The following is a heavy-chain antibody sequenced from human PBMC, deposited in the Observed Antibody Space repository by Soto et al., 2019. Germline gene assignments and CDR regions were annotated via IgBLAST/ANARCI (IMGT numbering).Heavy chain of an antibody. CDR1: GGSISSYY. Sequence: SETLSLTCTVSGGSISSYYWSWIRQPPGKGLEWIGYIYYSGSTNYNPSLKSRVTISVDTSKNQFSLKLSSVTAADTAVYYCARRGSGGYFDWLFAFDIWGQGTMVTVSS. CDR2: IYYSGST. J-gene: IGHJ3*02. CDR3: ARRGSGGYFDWLFAFDI. D-gene: IGHD3-9*01. V-gene: IGHV4-59*01.